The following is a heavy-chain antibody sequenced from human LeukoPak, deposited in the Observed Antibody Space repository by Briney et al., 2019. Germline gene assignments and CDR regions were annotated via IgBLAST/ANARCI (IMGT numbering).Heavy chain of an antibody. Sequence: GASVKVSCKASGYSFTAYYIHWVRQAPGQGPGWMGWINIDSGGTNYAQKFQGRVTMTRDTSISTAYMEMSSLRSDDTAVYYCVRDHLHSFDYWGQGTLVTVSS. CDR1: GYSFTAYY. J-gene: IGHJ4*02. V-gene: IGHV1-2*02. CDR3: VRDHLHSFDY. CDR2: INIDSGGT.